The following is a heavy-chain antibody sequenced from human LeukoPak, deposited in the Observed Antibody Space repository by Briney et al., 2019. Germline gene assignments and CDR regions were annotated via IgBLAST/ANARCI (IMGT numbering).Heavy chain of an antibody. CDR2: IYSGGRT. V-gene: IGHV3-53*01. D-gene: IGHD3-22*01. J-gene: IGHJ4*02. Sequence: GGSLRLSCAASGFTVSSNDMSWVRQAPGKGLEWVSVIYSGGRTFYADSVRGRFTISRDNSKNTLYLQMNSLRAEDTAVYYCAIYDSSGYYNYWGQGTLVTVSS. CDR3: AIYDSSGYYNY. CDR1: GFTVSSND.